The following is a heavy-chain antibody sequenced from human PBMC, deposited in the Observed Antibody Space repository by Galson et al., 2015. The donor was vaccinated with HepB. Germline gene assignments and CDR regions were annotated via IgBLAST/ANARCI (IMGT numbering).Heavy chain of an antibody. V-gene: IGHV1-8*01. D-gene: IGHD3-3*01. Sequence: SVKVSCKASGYTFTSYDINWVRQATGQGLEWMGWMNPNSGNTGYAQKFQGRVTMTRNTSISTAYMELSSLRSEDTAVYYCARVQADFWSGYYTGYYYYYMDVWGKGTTVTVSS. CDR1: GYTFTSYD. CDR2: MNPNSGNT. J-gene: IGHJ6*03. CDR3: ARVQADFWSGYYTGYYYYYMDV.